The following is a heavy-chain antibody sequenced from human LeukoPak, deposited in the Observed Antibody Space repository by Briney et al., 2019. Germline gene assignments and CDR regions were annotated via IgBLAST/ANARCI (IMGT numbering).Heavy chain of an antibody. CDR3: ARARYSYGSNDAFDI. J-gene: IGHJ3*02. V-gene: IGHV3-48*01. CDR2: ISSSSSTI. Sequence: GGSLRLSCAASGFTFSSYSMNWVRQAPGKGLEWVSYISSSSSTIYYADSVKGRFTISRDNAKNSLYLQMNSLRAEDTAVYYCARARYSYGSNDAFDIWGQGTMVTVSS. CDR1: GFTFSSYS. D-gene: IGHD5-18*01.